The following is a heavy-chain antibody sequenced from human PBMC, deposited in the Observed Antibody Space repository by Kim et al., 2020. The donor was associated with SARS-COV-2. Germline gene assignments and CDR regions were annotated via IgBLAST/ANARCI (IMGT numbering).Heavy chain of an antibody. Sequence: SETLSLTCTVSGGSISSYYWSWIRQPPGKGLEWIGYIYYSGSTNYNPSLKSRVTISVDTSKNQFSLKLSSVTAADTAVYYCARYEWLVQGGNWFDPWGQGTLVTVSS. CDR3: ARYEWLVQGGNWFDP. CDR2: IYYSGST. D-gene: IGHD6-19*01. CDR1: GGSISSYY. V-gene: IGHV4-59*13. J-gene: IGHJ5*02.